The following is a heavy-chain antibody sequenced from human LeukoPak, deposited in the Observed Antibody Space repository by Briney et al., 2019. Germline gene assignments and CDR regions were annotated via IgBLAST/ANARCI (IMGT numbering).Heavy chain of an antibody. CDR3: ARANWDDAFDI. CDR1: GYTFTGYY. Sequence: AAVKVSCKASGYTFTGYYMHWVRQAPGQGLEWMGWINPNSGGTNYAQKFQGRVTITRDTSISTGYIELSRLKSDDTAVYYCARANWDDAFDICGQGTMFTVSS. D-gene: IGHD7-27*01. V-gene: IGHV1-2*02. J-gene: IGHJ3*02. CDR2: INPNSGGT.